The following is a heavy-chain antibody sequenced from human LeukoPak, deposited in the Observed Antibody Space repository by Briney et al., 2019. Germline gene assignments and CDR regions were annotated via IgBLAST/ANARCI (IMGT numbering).Heavy chain of an antibody. CDR1: GYTFTTYP. V-gene: IGHV7-4-1*02. J-gene: IGHJ5*02. Sequence: ASVKVSCKASGYTFTTYPVNWVRQAPGQGLEWMGWINTNTGNPTYVQGFTGRFVFSLDTSVSTAYLQISSLKAEDTAVYYCARSMVRGVIQNWFDPWGQGTLVTVSS. CDR3: ARSMVRGVIQNWFDP. D-gene: IGHD3-10*01. CDR2: INTNTGNP.